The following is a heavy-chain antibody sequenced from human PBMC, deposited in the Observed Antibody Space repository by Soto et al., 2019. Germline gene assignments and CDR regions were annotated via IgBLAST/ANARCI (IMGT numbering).Heavy chain of an antibody. J-gene: IGHJ4*02. V-gene: IGHV4-59*08. Sequence: PSETLSLTCTVSGGSISSYYWSWIRQPPGKGLEWIGYIYYSGSTNYNPSLKSRVTISVDTSKNQFSLKLSSVTAADTAVYYCATCTKASGSYYFDYWGQGTLVTVSS. CDR1: GGSISSYY. CDR2: IYYSGST. D-gene: IGHD1-26*01. CDR3: ATCTKASGSYYFDY.